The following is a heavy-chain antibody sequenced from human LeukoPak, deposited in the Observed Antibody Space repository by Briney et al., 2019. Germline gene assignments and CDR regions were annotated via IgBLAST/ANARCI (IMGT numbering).Heavy chain of an antibody. CDR3: ARDQRGASMVRGVAMTLSFDY. J-gene: IGHJ4*02. Sequence: GGSLRLSCAASGFTFSSYSMNWVRQAPGKGLEWVSYISSSGSTIYYADSVKGRFTISRDNAKNSLYLQMNSLRAEDTAVYYCARDQRGASMVRGVAMTLSFDYWGQGTLVTVSS. V-gene: IGHV3-48*04. CDR2: ISSSGSTI. CDR1: GFTFSSYS. D-gene: IGHD3-10*01.